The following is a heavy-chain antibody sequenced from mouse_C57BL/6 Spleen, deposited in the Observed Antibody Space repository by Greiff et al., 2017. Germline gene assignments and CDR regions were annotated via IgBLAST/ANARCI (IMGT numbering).Heavy chain of an antibody. V-gene: IGHV14-3*01. CDR3: GYYGSSYLPWFAY. CDR1: GFNIKNTY. D-gene: IGHD1-1*01. Sequence: VQLQQSVAELVRPGASVKLSCTASGFNIKNTYMHWVKQRPEQGLEWIGRIDPANGNTKYAPKFQGKATITAATSSNTAYLQLSSLTSEDTAIYYCGYYGSSYLPWFAYWGQGTLVTVSA. J-gene: IGHJ3*01. CDR2: IDPANGNT.